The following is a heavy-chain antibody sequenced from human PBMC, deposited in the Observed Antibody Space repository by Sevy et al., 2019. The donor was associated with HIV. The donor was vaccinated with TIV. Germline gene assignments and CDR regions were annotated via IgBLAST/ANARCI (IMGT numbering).Heavy chain of an antibody. Sequence: GGSLRLSCIASGFSFDTYSMNWVRQTPGQGLEWVSSISSGSSYIYYADPVKGRFTISRDNAKNSLSLVMNSLRVEDTVIYYCARDDYETPPCDFDVWGQGTMVTVSS. CDR2: ISSGSSYI. CDR3: ARDDYETPPCDFDV. J-gene: IGHJ3*01. CDR1: GFSFDTYS. V-gene: IGHV3-21*06. D-gene: IGHD3-22*01.